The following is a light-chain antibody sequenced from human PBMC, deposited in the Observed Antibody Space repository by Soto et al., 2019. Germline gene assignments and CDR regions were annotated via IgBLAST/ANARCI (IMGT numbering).Light chain of an antibody. CDR3: QQYGSSLFT. V-gene: IGKV3-20*01. Sequence: DIVLTQSPGTLSLSPGERATLSCRASQSVSSKYLAWYQQKPGQPPRVLIYCTSIRATGVPERYSGGGSGTDFTLTITRMDSEDFAVYYCQQYGSSLFTFGPGTKVDFK. J-gene: IGKJ3*01. CDR1: QSVSSKY. CDR2: CTS.